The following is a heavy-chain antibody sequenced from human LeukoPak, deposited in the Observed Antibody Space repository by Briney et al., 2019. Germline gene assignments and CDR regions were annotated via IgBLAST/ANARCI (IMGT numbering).Heavy chain of an antibody. V-gene: IGHV3-7*01. CDR2: IKQDGSEK. CDR1: GFTFSSYW. Sequence: GGSLRLSCAASGFTFSSYWMSWVRQAPGKGLEWVANIKQDGSEKYYVDSVKGRFTISRDNAENSLYLQMNSLRAEDTAMYYCAKYYDFWSGYLPLDYWGQGTLVTVSS. D-gene: IGHD3-3*01. CDR3: AKYYDFWSGYLPLDY. J-gene: IGHJ4*02.